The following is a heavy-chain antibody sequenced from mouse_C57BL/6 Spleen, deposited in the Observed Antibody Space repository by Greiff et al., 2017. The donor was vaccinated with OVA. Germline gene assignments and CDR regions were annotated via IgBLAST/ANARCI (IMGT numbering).Heavy chain of an antibody. CDR1: GFTFSDYG. CDR2: ISSGSSTI. D-gene: IGHD2-3*01. J-gene: IGHJ2*01. Sequence: EVQLVESGGGLVKPGGSLKLSCAASGFTFSDYGMHWVRQAPEKGLEWVAYISSGSSTIYYADTVKGRFTISRDNAKNTLFLQMTSLRSEDTAMYYCARDYDGYYDFDYWGQGTTLIVSS. V-gene: IGHV5-17*01. CDR3: ARDYDGYYDFDY.